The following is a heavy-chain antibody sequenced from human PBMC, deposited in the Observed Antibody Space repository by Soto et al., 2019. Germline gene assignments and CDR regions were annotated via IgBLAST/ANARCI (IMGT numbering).Heavy chain of an antibody. J-gene: IGHJ6*02. V-gene: IGHV1-18*01. D-gene: IGHD3-3*01. CDR1: RYTFTSYG. Sequence: ASGKVSCKDSRYTFTSYGISLLRHAPGQWREWMGWISAYNGNTNYAQKLQGRVTMTTDTSTSTAYMELRSLRSDDTAVYYCAREAIFGVVMVYYYGMEVWGQGTTVTVSS. CDR3: AREAIFGVVMVYYYGMEV. CDR2: ISAYNGNT.